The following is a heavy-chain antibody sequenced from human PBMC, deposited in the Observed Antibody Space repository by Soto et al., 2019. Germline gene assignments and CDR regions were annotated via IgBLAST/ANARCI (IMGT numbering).Heavy chain of an antibody. V-gene: IGHV3-23*01. CDR3: AKFRGYDFWGGPLDH. CDR2: ISGSGGST. D-gene: IGHD3-3*01. Sequence: EVQLLESGGGLVQPGGSLRLACAASGFTFSSYGMSWVRQAPGKGLEWVSSISGSGGSTYQADSVEGQFTIPRDNSKNTLYLQMNSLRAEDTAVYYCAKFRGYDFWGGPLDHWGQGTLVTVSS. J-gene: IGHJ4*01. CDR1: GFTFSSYG.